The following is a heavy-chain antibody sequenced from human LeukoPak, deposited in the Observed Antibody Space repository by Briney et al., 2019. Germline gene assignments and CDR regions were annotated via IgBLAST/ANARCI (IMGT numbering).Heavy chain of an antibody. V-gene: IGHV1-69*06. J-gene: IGHJ4*02. Sequence: SVKVSCKASGGTFSSYAISWVRQAPGQGLEWMGGIIPIFGTANYAQKFQGRVTITADKSTSTAYMELSSLRSEDTAVYYWATVSYYYDSSDYPSDYWGQGTLVTVSS. CDR3: ATVSYYYDSSDYPSDY. D-gene: IGHD3-22*01. CDR2: IIPIFGTA. CDR1: GGTFSSYA.